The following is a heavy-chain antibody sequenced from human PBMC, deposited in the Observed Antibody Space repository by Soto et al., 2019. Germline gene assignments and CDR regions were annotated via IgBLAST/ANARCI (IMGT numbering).Heavy chain of an antibody. D-gene: IGHD2-21*02. V-gene: IGHV3-74*01. CDR1: GFTFSSYW. CDR3: ARVRNGDWHFDY. Sequence: EVQLVESGGGLVQPGGSLRLSCAASGFTFSSYWMHWVRQVPGKGLVWVSRIKMDGSITSYADSVRGRFTISRDNAKNTLYLQMNSLRAEDTAVYYCARVRNGDWHFDYWGQGTLVTVSS. CDR2: IKMDGSIT. J-gene: IGHJ4*02.